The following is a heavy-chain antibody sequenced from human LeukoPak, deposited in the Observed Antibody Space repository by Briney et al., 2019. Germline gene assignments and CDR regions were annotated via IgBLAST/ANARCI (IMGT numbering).Heavy chain of an antibody. CDR1: GYTFTSYD. CDR2: VNPNSGNT. J-gene: IGHJ4*02. Sequence: ASVKVSCKASGYTFTSYDINWVRQATGQGLERMGWVNPNSGNTGYAQKFQGRVTMTRNTSISTAYMELSSLRSEDTAVYYCAREPGRYFDWLLSGGTDYWGQGTLVTVSS. D-gene: IGHD3-9*01. V-gene: IGHV1-8*01. CDR3: AREPGRYFDWLLSGGTDY.